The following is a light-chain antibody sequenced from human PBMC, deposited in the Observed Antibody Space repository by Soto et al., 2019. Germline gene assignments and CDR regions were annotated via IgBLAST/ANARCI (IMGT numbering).Light chain of an antibody. CDR3: QQYNNWPLYT. Sequence: EIVMTQSPATLSVSPGERATLSCRASQSVSSNLAWYQQKPGQAPRLLIYGASTMATGIPARFSGGGSGPEFTLTISSLQSEDFAVYYCQQYNNWPLYTFGQGTKLEIK. CDR2: GAS. CDR1: QSVSSN. V-gene: IGKV3-15*01. J-gene: IGKJ2*01.